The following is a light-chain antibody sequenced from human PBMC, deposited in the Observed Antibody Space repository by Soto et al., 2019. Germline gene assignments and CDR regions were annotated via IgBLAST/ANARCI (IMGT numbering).Light chain of an antibody. V-gene: IGKV3-15*01. Sequence: EIVMTQSPATLSVSPGERATLSCRASQSVSSTLAWYQQKPGQAPRLLIYDASTRATGIPARFSGSGSGTEFTLTVNSLQSEDLAVYYCQKYNNWPLNCGGGNTGAIK. CDR1: QSVSST. CDR2: DAS. J-gene: IGKJ4*01. CDR3: QKYNNWPLN.